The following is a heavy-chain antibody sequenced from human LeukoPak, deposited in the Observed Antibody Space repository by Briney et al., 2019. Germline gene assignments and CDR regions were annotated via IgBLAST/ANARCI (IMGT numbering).Heavy chain of an antibody. V-gene: IGHV4-34*01. D-gene: IGHD3-22*01. J-gene: IGHJ4*02. CDR2: INHSGST. CDR1: GGSFSGYY. Sequence: SETLSLTCAVYGGSFSGYYWSWIRQPPGKGLEWIGEINHSGSTNYNPSLKSRVTISVDTSKNQFSLKLSSVTAADTAVYYCARGAKYYYDSPLDYWGQGTLVTVSS. CDR3: ARGAKYYYDSPLDY.